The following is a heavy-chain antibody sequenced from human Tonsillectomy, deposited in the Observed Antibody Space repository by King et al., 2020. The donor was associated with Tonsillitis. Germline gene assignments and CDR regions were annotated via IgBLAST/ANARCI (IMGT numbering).Heavy chain of an antibody. D-gene: IGHD7-27*01. CDR2: VSSTGST. J-gene: IGHJ5*02. CDR1: GGSISSFY. CDR3: ASGALNWFDP. Sequence: QVQLQESGPGLVKPSETLSLTCTVSGGSISSFYWSWIRPPPGKGPEWIGFVSSTGSTDYNPSLKSRVTISEDTAKNQISLKLTSVTASDTAVYYCASGALNWFDPWGQGTLVTVSS. V-gene: IGHV4-59*03.